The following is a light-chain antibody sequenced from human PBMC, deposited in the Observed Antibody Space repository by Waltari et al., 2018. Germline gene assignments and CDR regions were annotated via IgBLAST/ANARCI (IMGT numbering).Light chain of an antibody. CDR1: QSVSSY. J-gene: IGKJ1*01. Sequence: EIVLTQSPATLSLSPGESATLSCRASQSVSSYLAWYQQKPGQAPRLLIYDASNRATGIPAGFSGSGSGTDFTLTISSLEPEDLAVYYCQQRSNWPWTFGQGTKVEIK. CDR2: DAS. CDR3: QQRSNWPWT. V-gene: IGKV3-11*01.